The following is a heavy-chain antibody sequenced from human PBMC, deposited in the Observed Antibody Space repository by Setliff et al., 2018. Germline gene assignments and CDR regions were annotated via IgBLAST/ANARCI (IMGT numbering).Heavy chain of an antibody. D-gene: IGHD3-3*01. CDR2: ISSDSRTT. CDR3: TRGAFSDFWSGDYYDY. CDR1: GITFRTYS. V-gene: IGHV3-48*01. Sequence: RLSCAASGITFRTYSLNWVRQAPGRGLEWISFISSDSRTTYYADSVKGRFTISRDNAKNTLDLQMNSLRAEDSAMYYCTRGAFSDFWSGDYYDYWGQGTLVTVSS. J-gene: IGHJ4*02.